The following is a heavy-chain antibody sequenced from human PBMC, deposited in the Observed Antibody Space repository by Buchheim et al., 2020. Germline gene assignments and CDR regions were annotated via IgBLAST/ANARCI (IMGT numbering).Heavy chain of an antibody. D-gene: IGHD3-22*01. Sequence: EVQLVESGGGLVQPGGSLRLSCAASGFTFSTYWMSWVRQAPGKGLEWVANIKQDGSEKYYVDSVKGRFTISRDNAKNSLYLQMNSLRAGDTAVYYCVRDYYDSSGYLVAANWGQGTL. CDR2: IKQDGSEK. V-gene: IGHV3-7*01. CDR3: VRDYYDSSGYLVAAN. CDR1: GFTFSTYW. J-gene: IGHJ4*02.